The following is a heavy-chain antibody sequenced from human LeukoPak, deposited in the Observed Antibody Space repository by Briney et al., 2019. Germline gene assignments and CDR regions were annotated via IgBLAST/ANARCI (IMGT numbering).Heavy chain of an antibody. CDR3: ARTYYDILTGYNPYFDY. V-gene: IGHV3-21*01. CDR1: GFTFSTYS. CDR2: ITSSSAPI. D-gene: IGHD3-9*01. J-gene: IGHJ4*02. Sequence: GGSLRLSCAASGFTFSTYSMNWVRQAPGKGLEWVSSITSSSAPIYYADSVKGRFTISRDNAKNSLYLQMNSLRAEDTAVYYCARTYYDILTGYNPYFDYWGQGTLVTVSS.